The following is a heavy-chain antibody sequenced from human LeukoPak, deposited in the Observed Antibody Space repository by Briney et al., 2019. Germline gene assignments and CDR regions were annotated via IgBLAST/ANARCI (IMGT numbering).Heavy chain of an antibody. D-gene: IGHD6-6*01. J-gene: IGHJ5*02. Sequence: PSETLSLTCTVSGGSISSYYWSWIRQPAGKGLEWIGRIYTSGSTNYNPSLKSRVTMSVDTSKNQFSLKLSSVTAADTAVYYCARDYSRSSTSWIDPWGQGTLVTVSS. CDR2: IYTSGST. CDR3: ARDYSRSSTSWIDP. V-gene: IGHV4-4*07. CDR1: GGSISSYY.